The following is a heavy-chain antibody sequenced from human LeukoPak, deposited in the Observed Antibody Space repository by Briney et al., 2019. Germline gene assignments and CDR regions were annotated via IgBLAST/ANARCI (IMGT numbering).Heavy chain of an antibody. CDR3: ASSSRWEGMVRFDS. CDR1: GGSTSSNSL. D-gene: IGHD1-26*01. Sequence: SGTLSLTCAVSGGSTSSNSLWSWVRQSPGKGLEWIGEIYHSGNINYNPSLKSRVTISVDKSKSHFSLKLNSVTAADTAVYYCASSSRWEGMVRFDSWGQGTLVTVSS. J-gene: IGHJ4*02. V-gene: IGHV4-4*02. CDR2: IYHSGNI.